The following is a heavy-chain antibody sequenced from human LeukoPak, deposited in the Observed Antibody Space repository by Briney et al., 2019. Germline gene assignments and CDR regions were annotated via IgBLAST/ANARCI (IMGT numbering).Heavy chain of an antibody. CDR1: GFTFSSYW. D-gene: IGHD2-8*01. CDR3: AKDSAGVGYYYYYGMDV. V-gene: IGHV3-43*02. J-gene: IGHJ6*02. Sequence: GGSLRLSCAASGFTFSSYWMSWVRQAPGKGLEWVSLISGDGGSTYYADSVKGRFTISRDNSKNSLYLQMNSLRTEDTALYYCAKDSAGVGYYYYYGMDVWGQGTTVTVSS. CDR2: ISGDGGST.